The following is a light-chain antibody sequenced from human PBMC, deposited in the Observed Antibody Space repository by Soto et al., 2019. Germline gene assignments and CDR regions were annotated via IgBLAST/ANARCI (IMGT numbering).Light chain of an antibody. Sequence: QSVLTQPPSASETPGQTVSISCPGSNSNIASNTVNWYQHLPGTAPKLLIYYNNQRPSGVPDRFSGSKPGTSASLAISGLQSEDESDYYCAAWDDTLKRYVFGTGTKVTVL. CDR3: AAWDDTLKRYV. J-gene: IGLJ1*01. CDR1: NSNIASNT. V-gene: IGLV1-44*01. CDR2: YNN.